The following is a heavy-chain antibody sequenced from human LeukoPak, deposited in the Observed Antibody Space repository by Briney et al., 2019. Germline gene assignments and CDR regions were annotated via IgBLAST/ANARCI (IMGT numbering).Heavy chain of an antibody. CDR3: ARGLITGAAGTYYYYGMDV. CDR1: GFTFSGYS. V-gene: IGHV3-48*01. J-gene: IGHJ6*02. CDR2: ISSSTSTT. Sequence: GGSLRLSCAASGFTFSGYSMNWVRQAPGKGLEWVSYISSSTSTTYYADSVQGRFTISRDNAKNTLYLQMGSLRGEDMAVYYCARGLITGAAGTYYYYGMDVWGQGTTVTVSS. D-gene: IGHD6-13*01.